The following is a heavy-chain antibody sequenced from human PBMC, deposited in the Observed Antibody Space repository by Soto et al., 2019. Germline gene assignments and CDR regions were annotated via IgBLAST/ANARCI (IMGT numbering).Heavy chain of an antibody. V-gene: IGHV4-39*01. J-gene: IGHJ6*02. D-gene: IGHD3-10*01. CDR3: ARLRAHYYYYGMDV. Sequence: SETLSLTCTVSGGSISSSSYYWGWIRQPPGKGLEWIGSIYYSGSTYYNPSLKSRVTISVDTSKNQFSLKLSSVTAADTAVYYCARLRAHYYYYGMDVWGQGTTVTVSS. CDR1: GGSISSSSYY. CDR2: IYYSGST.